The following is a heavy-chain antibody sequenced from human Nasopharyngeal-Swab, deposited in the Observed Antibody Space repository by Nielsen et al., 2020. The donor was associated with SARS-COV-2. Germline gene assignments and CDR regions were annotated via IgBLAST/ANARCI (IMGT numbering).Heavy chain of an antibody. CDR2: INSDGSST. D-gene: IGHD2-15*01. Sequence: GESLKISCAASGFTFSSYWMHWVRQAPGKGLVWVSRINSDGSSTSYADSVKGRFTISRDNAKNTLYLQMNSLRAEDTAVYYCHFRSGGSGDYWGQGTLVTVSS. CDR3: HFRSGGSGDY. V-gene: IGHV3-74*01. CDR1: GFTFSSYW. J-gene: IGHJ4*02.